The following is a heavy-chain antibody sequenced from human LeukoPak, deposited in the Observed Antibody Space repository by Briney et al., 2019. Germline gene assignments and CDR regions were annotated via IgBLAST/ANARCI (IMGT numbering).Heavy chain of an antibody. CDR2: IYGRGST. CDR3: ARYDSRGSASTKFDY. CDR1: GYSLGKNYY. J-gene: IGHJ4*02. V-gene: IGHV4-38-2*01. Sequence: PSETLSLTCAVSGYSLGKNYYWCWIRQSPGKLLEWIGRIYGRGSTSYNPSLKNRLTMSVDPSKNQFSLQLTSVTAADTAVYYCARYDSRGSASTKFDYWGQGILVTISS. D-gene: IGHD3-16*01.